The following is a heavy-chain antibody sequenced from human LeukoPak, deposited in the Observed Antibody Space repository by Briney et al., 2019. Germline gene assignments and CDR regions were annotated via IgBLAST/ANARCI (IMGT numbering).Heavy chain of an antibody. CDR1: GFTFSSYA. J-gene: IGHJ4*02. Sequence: GGSLRLSCAASGFTFSSYAMHWVRQAPGKGPEWVAVISYDGSNKYYADSVKGRFTISRDNSKNTLYLQMNSLRAEDTAVYYCARAEDTAMVHPDYWGQGTLVTVSS. CDR3: ARAEDTAMVHPDY. V-gene: IGHV3-30-3*01. CDR2: ISYDGSNK. D-gene: IGHD5-18*01.